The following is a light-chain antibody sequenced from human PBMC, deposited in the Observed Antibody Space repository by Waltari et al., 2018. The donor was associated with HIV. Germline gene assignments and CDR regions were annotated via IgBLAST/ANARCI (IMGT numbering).Light chain of an antibody. CDR1: QRMPTY. CDR3: QQSYVSPPWT. CDR2: GAS. V-gene: IGKV1-39*01. Sequence: DIQVTQSPSSLSASVGDTFTITCLASQRMPTYLNWYQQKPGKDPRLLIYGASSLENGVPSRFSGSESATDFTLTITNLQPEDFATYYCQQSYVSPPWTFGQGTKVELK. J-gene: IGKJ1*01.